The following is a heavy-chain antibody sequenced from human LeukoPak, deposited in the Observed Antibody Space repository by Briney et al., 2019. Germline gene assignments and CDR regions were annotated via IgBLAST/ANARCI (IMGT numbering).Heavy chain of an antibody. J-gene: IGHJ4*02. D-gene: IGHD2-15*01. Sequence: GGSLRLSCAASGFTFSGYRMHWVRQAPGKGLVWVSRINSDGSSTSYADSVRGRFTISRDTSRSTLYLQMNSLRAEDAAVYYCAKAPVTSCRGAFCYPFDYWGQGTLVTVSS. V-gene: IGHV3-74*01. CDR1: GFTFSGYR. CDR2: INSDGSST. CDR3: AKAPVTSCRGAFCYPFDY.